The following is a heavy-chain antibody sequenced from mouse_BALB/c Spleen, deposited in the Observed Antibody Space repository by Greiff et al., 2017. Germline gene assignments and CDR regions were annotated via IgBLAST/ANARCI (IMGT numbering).Heavy chain of an antibody. J-gene: IGHJ2*01. V-gene: IGHV5-6-5*01. CDR3: ARITTALDY. D-gene: IGHD1-2*01. CDR1: GFTFSSYA. Sequence: EVHLVESGGGLVKPGGSLKLSCAASGFTFSSYAMSWVRQTPEKRLEWVASISSGGSTYYPDSVKGRFTISRDNARNILYLQMSSLRSEDTAMYYCARITTALDYWGQGTTLTVSS. CDR2: ISSGGST.